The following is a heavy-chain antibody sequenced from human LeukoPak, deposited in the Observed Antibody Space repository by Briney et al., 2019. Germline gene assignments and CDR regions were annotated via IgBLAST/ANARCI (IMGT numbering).Heavy chain of an antibody. CDR3: AKEIGVVVANSS. CDR2: IKQDGSEK. CDR1: GFTHSSYW. D-gene: IGHD3-22*01. Sequence: GGSLRLSCAASGFTHSSYWMSWVRQAPGKGLEWVANIKQDGSEKYYVDSVKGRFTISRDNSKNTLYLQMNSLRAEDTAVYYCAKEIGVVVANSSWGQGTLVTVSS. J-gene: IGHJ4*02. V-gene: IGHV3-7*03.